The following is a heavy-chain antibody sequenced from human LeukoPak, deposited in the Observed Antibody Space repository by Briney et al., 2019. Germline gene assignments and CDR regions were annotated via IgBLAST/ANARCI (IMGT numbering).Heavy chain of an antibody. CDR1: GFTFSSYW. CDR2: IKQDGSEK. Sequence: GGSLRLSCAASGFTFSSYWMSWVRQAPGKGREWVANIKQDGSEKYYVDSVKGRFTISRDNAKNSLYLQMNSLRAEDTAVYDCVREKGIVGSTILDYWGQGTLVTVSS. CDR3: VREKGIVGSTILDY. J-gene: IGHJ4*02. V-gene: IGHV3-7*01. D-gene: IGHD1-26*01.